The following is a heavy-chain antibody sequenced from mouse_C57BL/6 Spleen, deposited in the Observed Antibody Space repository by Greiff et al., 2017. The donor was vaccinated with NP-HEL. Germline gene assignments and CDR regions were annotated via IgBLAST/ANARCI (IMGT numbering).Heavy chain of an antibody. J-gene: IGHJ4*01. CDR2: ISSGGSYT. CDR3: ARQLRLAHYYAMDY. Sequence: EVKLVESGGDLVKPGGSLKLSCAASGFTFSSYGMSWVRPTPDKRLEWVATISSGGSYTYYPDSVKGRFTISRDNAKNTLYLQMSSLKSEDTAMYYCARQLRLAHYYAMDYWGQGTSVTVSS. V-gene: IGHV5-6*01. D-gene: IGHD3-2*02. CDR1: GFTFSSYG.